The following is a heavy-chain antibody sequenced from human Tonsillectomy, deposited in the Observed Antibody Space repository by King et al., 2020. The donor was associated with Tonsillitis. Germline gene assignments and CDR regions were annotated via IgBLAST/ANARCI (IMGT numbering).Heavy chain of an antibody. J-gene: IGHJ4*02. Sequence: EVQLVESGGGLIQPGGSLRLSCAASVLTVSSNYMNWVRQAPGKGLEWVSLIYSGGSTYYADSVRGRFTISRDNSKNTLYLQMNSLRAEETAVYYCARVANDYYDFWRFDDWGQGTLVTVPS. D-gene: IGHD3-3*01. V-gene: IGHV3-53*01. CDR2: IYSGGST. CDR3: ARVANDYYDFWRFDD. CDR1: VLTVSSNY.